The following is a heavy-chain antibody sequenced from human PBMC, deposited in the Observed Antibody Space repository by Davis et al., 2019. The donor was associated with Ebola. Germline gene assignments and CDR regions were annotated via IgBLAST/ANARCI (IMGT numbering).Heavy chain of an antibody. V-gene: IGHV1-3*01. D-gene: IGHD3-9*01. J-gene: IGHJ5*02. CDR2: INAGNGNT. CDR3: ARLPYYDILTGYHNWFDP. Sequence: AASVKVSCKASGYTFTSYYMHWVRQAPGQRLEWMGWINAGNGNTKYSQKFQGRVTITRDTSASTAYMELSSLRSEDTAVYYCARLPYYDILTGYHNWFDPWGQGTLVTVSS. CDR1: GYTFTSYY.